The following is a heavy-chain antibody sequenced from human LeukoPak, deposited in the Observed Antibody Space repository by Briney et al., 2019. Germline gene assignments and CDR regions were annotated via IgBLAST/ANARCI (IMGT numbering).Heavy chain of an antibody. CDR2: IYYSGST. CDR1: GGSISSSSYY. D-gene: IGHD6-19*01. Sequence: SETLSLTCTVSGGSISSSSYYWGWIRQPPGKGLEWIGSIYYSGSTYYNPSLKSRVTISVDTSKNQFSLKLSSVTAADTAVYYCAREGRQWLVHEGFDYWGQGTLVTVSS. J-gene: IGHJ4*02. V-gene: IGHV4-39*07. CDR3: AREGRQWLVHEGFDY.